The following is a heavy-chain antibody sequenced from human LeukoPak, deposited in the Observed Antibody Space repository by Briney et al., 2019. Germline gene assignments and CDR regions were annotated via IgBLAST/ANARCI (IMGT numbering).Heavy chain of an antibody. CDR2: INPSGGST. Sequence: GASVKVSCKASGYTLTIYYMHWVRQAPGQGLEWMGIINPSGGSTNYAQKFQGRVTLTRDTSTSTVYMELSSLTSEDTAVYYCARGGGGDRLDYWGQGTLVTVSS. D-gene: IGHD3-3*01. CDR3: ARGGGGDRLDY. J-gene: IGHJ4*02. V-gene: IGHV1-46*01. CDR1: GYTLTIYY.